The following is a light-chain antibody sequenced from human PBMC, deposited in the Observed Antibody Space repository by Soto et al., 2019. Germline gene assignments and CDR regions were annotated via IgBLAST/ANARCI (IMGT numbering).Light chain of an antibody. J-gene: IGKJ4*01. CDR2: DAS. Sequence: DIQMTQSPSSLSASVGDTVTITCQASQDISNYLNWYQQKPGKPPRLLIFDASRLQTGVPARFSGSGSGTDFSFTIGSLQPEDIATYYCQQFYNLPLTFGGGTRVEI. CDR3: QQFYNLPLT. CDR1: QDISNY. V-gene: IGKV1-33*01.